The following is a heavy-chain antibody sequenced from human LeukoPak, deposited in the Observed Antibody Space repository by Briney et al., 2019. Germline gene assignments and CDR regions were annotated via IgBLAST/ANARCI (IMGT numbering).Heavy chain of an antibody. CDR2: IVPMGDIT. Sequence: AASVKVSCKASGGTFSTYAISWVRQAPGQGLEWMGRIVPMGDITNYAQRFQGRVTITADKFTRKACMELSSLRSEDTALYYCARESVRNWLDPWGQGTLVTVAS. D-gene: IGHD3-3*01. CDR3: ARESVRNWLDP. V-gene: IGHV1-69*04. J-gene: IGHJ5*02. CDR1: GGTFSTYA.